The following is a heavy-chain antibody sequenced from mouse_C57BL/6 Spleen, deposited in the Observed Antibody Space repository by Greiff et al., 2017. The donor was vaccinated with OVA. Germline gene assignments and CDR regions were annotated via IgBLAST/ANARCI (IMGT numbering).Heavy chain of an antibody. D-gene: IGHD2-1*01. Sequence: VQLQQSGAELVKPGASVKLSCTASGFNIKDYYMHWVKQRTEQGLEWIGRIDPEDGETKHAPKFQGKATITADTSSNTAYLQLSSLTSEDTAVYYCARSGNLAYWGQGTLVTVSA. V-gene: IGHV14-2*01. CDR1: GFNIKDYY. CDR2: IDPEDGET. CDR3: ARSGNLAY. J-gene: IGHJ3*01.